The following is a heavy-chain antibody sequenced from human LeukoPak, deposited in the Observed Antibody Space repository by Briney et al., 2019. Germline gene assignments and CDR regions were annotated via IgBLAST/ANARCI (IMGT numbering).Heavy chain of an antibody. CDR3: ARHLFSSYTSTWDAFDL. D-gene: IGHD6-13*01. CDR1: EYSFRNQW. V-gene: IGHV5-51*01. CDR2: IFLAVFAT. Sequence: GESLNFSCKASEYSFRNQWIGWVRQMPGKGLDWMVIIFLAVFATTYKPSLQGRFTTSVDKSITTAFLKWISRKASDTAMYYFARHLFSSYTSTWDAFDLWGQGTMVTVSS. J-gene: IGHJ3*01.